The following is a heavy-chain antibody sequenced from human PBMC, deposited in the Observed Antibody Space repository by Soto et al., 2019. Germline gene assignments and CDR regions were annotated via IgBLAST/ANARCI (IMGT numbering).Heavy chain of an antibody. CDR1: GGSFSGYY. J-gene: IGHJ4*02. CDR2: INHSGST. Sequence: SETLSLTCAVYGGSFSGYYWSWIRQPPGKGLEWIGEINHSGSTNYNPSLKSRVTISVDTSKNQFSLKLSSVTAADTAVYYCARVAPTKYYDFWSGYRSSYYSDYWGQGTLVTVSS. V-gene: IGHV4-34*01. D-gene: IGHD3-3*01. CDR3: ARVAPTKYYDFWSGYRSSYYSDY.